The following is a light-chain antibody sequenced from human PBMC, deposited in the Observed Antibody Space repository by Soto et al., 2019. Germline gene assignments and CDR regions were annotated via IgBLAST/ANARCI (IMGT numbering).Light chain of an antibody. CDR3: QQSHNFPYT. CDR2: AAD. CDR1: QSISNH. J-gene: IGKJ2*01. Sequence: DIQMTQSPSSLSASVEDRVIITCRASQSISNHLNWYQQKPGRAPNLLIYAADILQSGVPSRFSGSRSGTDFTLTISSLQPEDVASYYCQQSHNFPYTFGQGTKVDIK. V-gene: IGKV1-39*01.